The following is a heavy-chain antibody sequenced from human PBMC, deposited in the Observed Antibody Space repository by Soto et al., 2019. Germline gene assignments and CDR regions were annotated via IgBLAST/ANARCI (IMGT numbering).Heavy chain of an antibody. CDR3: ARETVARTPGFGY. V-gene: IGHV1-18*01. CDR2: ISAYNGNT. Sequence: QVQLVQSGAEVKKPGASVKVSCKASGYTFTSYGISWVRQAPGQGLEWMGWISAYNGNTNSAQKLQGRVTMTTDTSTSTAYMELRTLRSVDTAVHYCARETVARTPGFGYWCQGPLVAVSS. J-gene: IGHJ4*02. CDR1: GYTFTSYG. D-gene: IGHD6-19*01.